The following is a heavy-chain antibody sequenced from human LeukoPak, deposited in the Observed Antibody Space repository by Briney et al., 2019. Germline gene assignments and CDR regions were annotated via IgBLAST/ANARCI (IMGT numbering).Heavy chain of an antibody. CDR3: AKGPRAQEHSTHRFDN. J-gene: IGHJ4*02. D-gene: IGHD1/OR15-1a*01. V-gene: IGHV1-24*01. CDR1: GYTLTELS. Sequence: ASVKVSCKVSGYTLTELSMHWVRQAPGKGLEWMGGFDPEDGETIYAQKFQGRVTMTEDTSTDTAYMELSSLRGEDTAVYYCAKGPRAQEHSTHRFDNWGRGTLVTVSS. CDR2: FDPEDGET.